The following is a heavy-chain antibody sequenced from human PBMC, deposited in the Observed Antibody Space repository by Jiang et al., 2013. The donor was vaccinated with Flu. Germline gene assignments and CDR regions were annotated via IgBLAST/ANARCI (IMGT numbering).Heavy chain of an antibody. CDR1: GGSISSSY. V-gene: IGHV4-4*07. J-gene: IGHJ4*02. Sequence: GPGLVKPSETLSLTCTVSGGSISSSYWSWIRQPAGKGLEWIGRINTSGTTNYNPSLKSRVTMSVDTSKNQFSLELNSVTAADTAVYYCARDEISFYDILTGYSNSFDYWGQGTLVTVSS. CDR3: ARDEISFYDILTGYSNSFDY. D-gene: IGHD3-9*01. CDR2: INTSGTT.